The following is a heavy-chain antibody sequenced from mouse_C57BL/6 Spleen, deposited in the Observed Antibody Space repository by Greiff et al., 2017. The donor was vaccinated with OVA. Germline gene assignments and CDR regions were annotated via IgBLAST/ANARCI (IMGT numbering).Heavy chain of an antibody. V-gene: IGHV1-82*01. Sequence: QVQLQQSGPELVKPGASVKISCKASGYAFSSSWMNWVKQRPGKGLEWIGRIYPGDGDTNYNGKFKGQATLTADKSSSTAYMQLSSLTSEDSAVYFCARSMYYGSSSHYYAMDYWGQGTSVTVSS. CDR2: IYPGDGDT. CDR3: ARSMYYGSSSHYYAMDY. CDR1: GYAFSSSW. D-gene: IGHD1-1*01. J-gene: IGHJ4*01.